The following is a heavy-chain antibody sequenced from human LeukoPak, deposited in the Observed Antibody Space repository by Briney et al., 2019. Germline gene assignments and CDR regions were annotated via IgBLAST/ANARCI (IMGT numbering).Heavy chain of an antibody. J-gene: IGHJ4*02. Sequence: GGSLRLSCAASGFTFSTYAMNWVRQAPGKGLEWVSSISGSGGSTYYADSVKGRFTISRDNSKNSLSLQVSSLRAEDTAVYYCAKTNGYYSDWGQGTQVTVSS. CDR3: AKTNGYYSD. CDR2: ISGSGGST. CDR1: GFTFSTYA. D-gene: IGHD3-22*01. V-gene: IGHV3-23*01.